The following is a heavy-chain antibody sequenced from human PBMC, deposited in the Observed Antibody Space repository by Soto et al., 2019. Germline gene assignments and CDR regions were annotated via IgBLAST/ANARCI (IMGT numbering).Heavy chain of an antibody. CDR2: IKQDGSEK. CDR3: ARELYDFWSGYPDY. V-gene: IGHV3-7*01. CDR1: GFTFSSYW. D-gene: IGHD3-3*01. J-gene: IGHJ4*02. Sequence: EVQLVESGGGLVQPGGSLRLSCAASGFTFSSYWMSWVRQAPGKGLEWVANIKQDGSEKYYVDSVKGRFTISRDNAKNSLYLQMNSLRAEDTAVYYCARELYDFWSGYPDYWGQGTLVTVSS.